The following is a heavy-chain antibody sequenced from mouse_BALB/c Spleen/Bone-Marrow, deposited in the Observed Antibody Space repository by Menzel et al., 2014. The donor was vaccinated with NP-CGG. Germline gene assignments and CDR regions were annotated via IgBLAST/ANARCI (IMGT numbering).Heavy chain of an antibody. CDR1: GYSITSGYS. J-gene: IGHJ4*01. CDR3: AREGAYYRYDYAMDY. D-gene: IGHD2-14*01. Sequence: DVQLQESGPDLVKPSQSLSLTCTVTGYSITSGYSWHWIRQFPGNKLEWMGYIHYSGSTNYNPSLKSRISITRDTSKNQFFLQLSSVTTEDTATYYCAREGAYYRYDYAMDYWGQGTSVTVSS. CDR2: IHYSGST. V-gene: IGHV3-1*02.